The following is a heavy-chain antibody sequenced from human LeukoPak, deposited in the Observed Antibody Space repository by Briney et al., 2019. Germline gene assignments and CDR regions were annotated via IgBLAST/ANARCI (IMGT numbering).Heavy chain of an antibody. CDR2: INHSGST. J-gene: IGHJ4*02. V-gene: IGHV4-39*07. CDR1: GGSISSGGYY. Sequence: SEPLSLTCTVSGGSISSGGYYWSWIRQPPGKGLEWIGEINHSGSTNYNPSLKSRVTIAVDTSKNQFSLKLSSVTAADTAVYYCARGGDCSSTSCYRSFYDYWGQGTLVTVSS. CDR3: ARGGDCSSTSCYRSFYDY. D-gene: IGHD2-2*02.